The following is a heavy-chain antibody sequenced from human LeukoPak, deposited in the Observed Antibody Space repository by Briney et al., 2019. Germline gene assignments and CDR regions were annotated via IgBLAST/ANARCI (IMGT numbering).Heavy chain of an antibody. D-gene: IGHD1-26*01. J-gene: IGHJ4*02. CDR1: GFTFSSYG. Sequence: GGSLRLSCAASGFTFSSYGMSWVRQAPGKGLEWVSAISGSGGSTYYADSVKGRFTISRDNSKNTLYLQMNSLRAEDTAVYYCARDQGRSNYFDYWGQGTLVTVSS. CDR3: ARDQGRSNYFDY. V-gene: IGHV3-23*01. CDR2: ISGSGGST.